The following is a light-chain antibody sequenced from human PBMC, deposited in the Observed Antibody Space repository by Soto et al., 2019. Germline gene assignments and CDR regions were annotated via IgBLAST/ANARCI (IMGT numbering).Light chain of an antibody. Sequence: EIELTQSPGTLSLSPGERATLSCRASQSVSSSYLAWYQQKPGQAPRLLIYGASSRATGIPDRFSGSGSGTDFTLTISRLEPEDFAVYYCQQYGSSPWGFGQGTKVEIK. V-gene: IGKV3-20*01. CDR3: QQYGSSPWG. CDR2: GAS. J-gene: IGKJ1*01. CDR1: QSVSSSY.